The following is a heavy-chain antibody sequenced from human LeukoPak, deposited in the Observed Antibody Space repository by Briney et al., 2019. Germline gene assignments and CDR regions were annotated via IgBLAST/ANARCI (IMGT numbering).Heavy chain of an antibody. CDR1: GFTFRDYY. Sequence: PGGSLRLSCAASGFTFRDYYMSWIRQAPGKGLEWVSYISSSGSMLHYADSVEGRFTISRYNAKNSLYLQMSSLRVEDTAVYYCTRRPYSSSWYYFDYWGQGTLVTVSS. D-gene: IGHD6-13*01. CDR3: TRRPYSSSWYYFDY. CDR2: ISSSGSML. V-gene: IGHV3-11*04. J-gene: IGHJ4*02.